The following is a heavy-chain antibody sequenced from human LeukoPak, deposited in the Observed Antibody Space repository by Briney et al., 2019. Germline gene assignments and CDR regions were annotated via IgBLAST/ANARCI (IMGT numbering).Heavy chain of an antibody. CDR1: GGSFSGYY. V-gene: IGHV4-34*01. J-gene: IGHJ6*03. CDR3: ARGTMIVVPRGSYNYYYMDV. D-gene: IGHD3-22*01. CDR2: INHSGST. Sequence: SETLSLTCAVYGGSFSGYYWSWIRQPPGKGLEWIGEINHSGSTNYNPSLKSRVTISVDTSKNQFSLKLSSVTAADTAVYYCARGTMIVVPRGSYNYYYMDVWGKGTTVTVSS.